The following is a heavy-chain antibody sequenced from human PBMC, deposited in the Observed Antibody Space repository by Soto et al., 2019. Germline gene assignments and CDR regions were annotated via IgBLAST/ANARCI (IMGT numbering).Heavy chain of an antibody. CDR2: IYWDDDK. Sequence: QITLKESGPTLVKPTQTLTLTCTFSGFSLSTSGVGVGWIRQPPGKALECLALIYWDDDKHYSPSLKSRLTITKDTSKNPVVLTMTNMDPVDTATYYCAHTPSARLLAFWGQGTLVTVSS. D-gene: IGHD6-6*01. V-gene: IGHV2-5*02. CDR3: AHTPSARLLAF. J-gene: IGHJ4*02. CDR1: GFSLSTSGVG.